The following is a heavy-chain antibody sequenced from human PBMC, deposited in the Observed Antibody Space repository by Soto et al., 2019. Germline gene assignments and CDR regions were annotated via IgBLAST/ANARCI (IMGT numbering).Heavy chain of an antibody. Sequence: QITLKESGPTLVKPTQSLTLTCTFSGFSLSTSGVGVGWIRQPPGKALEWLALIYWDDDKRYSPSLKSRLTITKDTSKNQVVLTMTNMDPVDTATYYCAHVYGGYDNFDYWGQGTLVTVSS. D-gene: IGHD5-12*01. CDR1: GFSLSTSGVG. J-gene: IGHJ4*02. CDR2: IYWDDDK. V-gene: IGHV2-5*02. CDR3: AHVYGGYDNFDY.